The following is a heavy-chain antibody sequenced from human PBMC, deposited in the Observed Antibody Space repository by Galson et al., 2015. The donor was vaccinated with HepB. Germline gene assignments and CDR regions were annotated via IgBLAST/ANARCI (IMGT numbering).Heavy chain of an antibody. V-gene: IGHV3-30*18. CDR1: GFTFRSYA. D-gene: IGHD3-10*01. CDR3: AKGGRLLWFGRTGSGEPGSIDS. J-gene: IGHJ4*02. Sequence: SLRLSCAASGFTFRSYAMHWVRQAPGKGLEWLAIISYDGSNEYFGDSVKGRFTISRDNSKNTVYLQMNSLRTEDTAVYYCAKGGRLLWFGRTGSGEPGSIDSWGQGTLVTVSS. CDR2: ISYDGSNE.